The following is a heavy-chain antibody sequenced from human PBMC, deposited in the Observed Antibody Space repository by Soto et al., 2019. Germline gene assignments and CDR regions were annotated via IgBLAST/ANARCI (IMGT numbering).Heavy chain of an antibody. J-gene: IGHJ3*02. V-gene: IGHV1-69*08. D-gene: IGHD5-12*01. Sequence: QVRLVQSGAEVKKPGSSVKVSCKASGGTFSSYTISWVRQAPGQGLEWMGRIIPILGIANYAQKSQGRVTITADKSTSTAYMELSSLRSEDTAVYYCARDRGDGYNNIWGQGTMVTVSS. CDR3: ARDRGDGYNNI. CDR1: GGTFSSYT. CDR2: IIPILGIA.